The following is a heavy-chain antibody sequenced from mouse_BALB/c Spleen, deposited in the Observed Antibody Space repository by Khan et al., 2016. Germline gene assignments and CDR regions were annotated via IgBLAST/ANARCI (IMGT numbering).Heavy chain of an antibody. J-gene: IGHJ3*01. CDR3: ALDGSWFAY. Sequence: VQLKQSGAELVRPGALVKLSCKASGFNIKDYYMHWVKQRPEQGLEWIGWIDPENGNTISDPKFQGKASITADTSSNTAYLQLSSLTSEDTAVCYCALDGSWFAYWGQGTLVTVSA. CDR1: GFNIKDYY. V-gene: IGHV14-1*02. D-gene: IGHD2-3*01. CDR2: IDPENGNT.